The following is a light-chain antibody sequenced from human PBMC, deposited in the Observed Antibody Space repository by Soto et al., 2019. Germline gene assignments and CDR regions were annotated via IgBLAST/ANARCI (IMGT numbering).Light chain of an antibody. CDR1: SSNIGSNP. J-gene: IGLJ3*02. Sequence: QSVLTQPPSASGTPGQRVTISCSGSSSNIGSNPVNWYQQLPGTAPKLLIYNNNQWPSGVPDRFSGSKSGTSASLAISGLQSEDEADYYCAAWDDSLNAGMFGGGTQVNVL. CDR3: AAWDDSLNAGM. CDR2: NNN. V-gene: IGLV1-44*01.